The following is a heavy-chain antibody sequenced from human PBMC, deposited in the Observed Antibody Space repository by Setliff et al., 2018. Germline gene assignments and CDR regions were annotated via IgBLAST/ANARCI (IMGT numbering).Heavy chain of an antibody. CDR2: IYTDGST. CDR1: GGSLSSYNY. Sequence: SETLSLTCTVSGGSLSSYNYWSWIRQPAGKGLEWIGQIYTDGSTNYNPSLKSRVTISVDKSKNQFSLKLRSVTAADTAMYYCAKGGTYRYFDYWGQGTLVTVSS. V-gene: IGHV4-61*10. J-gene: IGHJ4*02. CDR3: AKGGTYRYFDY.